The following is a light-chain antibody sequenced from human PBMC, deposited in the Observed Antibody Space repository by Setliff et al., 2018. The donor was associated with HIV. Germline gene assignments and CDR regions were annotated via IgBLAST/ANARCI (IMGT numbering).Light chain of an antibody. CDR3: CSYTDTTTLYV. CDR1: SSDIGGYNY. J-gene: IGLJ1*01. Sequence: QSVLTQPASVSGSPGRSITISCTGTSSDIGGYNYVSWYQHHPGKAPKLIIYDVSDRPSGVSNRFSGSKSVNTASLTISGLQDEDEADYYCCSYTDTTTLYVFGTGTKVTVL. CDR2: DVS. V-gene: IGLV2-14*03.